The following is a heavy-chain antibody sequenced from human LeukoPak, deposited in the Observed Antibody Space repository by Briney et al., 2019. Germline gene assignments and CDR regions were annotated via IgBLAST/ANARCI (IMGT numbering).Heavy chain of an antibody. D-gene: IGHD2-21*02. CDR1: GGSICTYY. CDR3: ARVEASCGGGCYSRWMDV. CDR2: IYYSGST. J-gene: IGHJ6*04. Sequence: SETLSLTCTVSGGSICTYYWSWIRQPPGKGLEWIGYIYYSGSTNYNPSLKSRVTMSVDTSKNQFSLKLSSVSAADTAVYYCARVEASCGGGCYSRWMDVWGRGTTVTVSS. V-gene: IGHV4-59*01.